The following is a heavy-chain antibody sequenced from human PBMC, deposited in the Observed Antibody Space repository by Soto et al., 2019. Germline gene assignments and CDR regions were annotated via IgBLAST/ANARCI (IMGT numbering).Heavy chain of an antibody. CDR3: ARERGYSYGYVDY. J-gene: IGHJ4*02. CDR1: GFTFSSYG. CDR2: IWYDGSNK. Sequence: QVQLVESGGGVVQPGRSLRLSCAASGFTFSSYGMHWVGQAPGKGLEWVAVIWYDGSNKYYADSVKGRFTISRDSSKNTLYLQMNSLRAEDTIMYYGARERGYSYGYVDYWGQGTLVTVSS. V-gene: IGHV3-33*01. D-gene: IGHD5-18*01.